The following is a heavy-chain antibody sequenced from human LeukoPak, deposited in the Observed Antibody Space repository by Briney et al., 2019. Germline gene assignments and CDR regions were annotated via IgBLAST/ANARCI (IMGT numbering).Heavy chain of an antibody. J-gene: IGHJ3*02. CDR3: ARDPLAVHDAFDI. V-gene: IGHV4-31*03. CDR1: GGSISSGGYY. Sequence: SETLSLTCTVSGGSISSGGYYWSWIRQHPGKGLEWIGYIYYSGSTYYNPSLKSRVTISVDTSKNQFSLKLSSVTAADTAVYYCARDPLAVHDAFDIWGQGTMVTVSS. CDR2: IYYSGST. D-gene: IGHD1-1*01.